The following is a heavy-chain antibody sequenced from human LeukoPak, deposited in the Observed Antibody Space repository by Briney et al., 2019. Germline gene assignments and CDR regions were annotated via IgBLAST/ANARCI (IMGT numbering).Heavy chain of an antibody. CDR1: GGTFSSYA. CDR3: ARVAYGDYQDY. V-gene: IGHV1-2*02. CDR2: INPNSGDT. J-gene: IGHJ4*02. D-gene: IGHD4-17*01. Sequence: ASVKVSCKASGGTFSSYAISWVRQAPGQGLEWMGWINPNSGDTNYAQKFYGRVTMTRDTSITTAYMELSRLRFDDTAIYYCARVAYGDYQDYWGQGTLVTVSS.